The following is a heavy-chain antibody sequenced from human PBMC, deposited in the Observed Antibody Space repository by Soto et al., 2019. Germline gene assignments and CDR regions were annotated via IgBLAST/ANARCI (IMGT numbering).Heavy chain of an antibody. J-gene: IGHJ4*02. CDR3: ARREGGYSGYVDY. CDR1: GGSISSSSYY. Sequence: SETLSLTCTVSGGSISSSSYYWGWIRQPPGKGLEWIGSIYYSGSTYYNPSLKSRVTISVDTSKNQFSLKLSSVTAADTAVYYCARREGGYSGYVDYWGQGTLVTVSS. V-gene: IGHV4-39*01. CDR2: IYYSGST. D-gene: IGHD5-12*01.